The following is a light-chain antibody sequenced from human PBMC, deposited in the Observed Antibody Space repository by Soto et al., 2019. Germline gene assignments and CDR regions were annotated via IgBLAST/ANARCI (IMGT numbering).Light chain of an antibody. CDR1: GSDVGGYNY. CDR3: SSYTSSISLYV. CDR2: DVS. Sequence: QSVLTQPASVSGSPGQSITISCTGTGSDVGGYNYVSWYQHHPGKAPKLMIFDVSNRPSGVSDRFSGSKSGNTASLTISGLQAEDEADYYCSSYTSSISLYVFGTGTKLTVL. V-gene: IGLV2-14*01. J-gene: IGLJ1*01.